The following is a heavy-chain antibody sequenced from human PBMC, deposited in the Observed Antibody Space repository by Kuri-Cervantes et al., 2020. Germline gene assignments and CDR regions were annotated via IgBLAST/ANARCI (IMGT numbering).Heavy chain of an antibody. V-gene: IGHV4-30-4*01. CDR2: IYYSGST. Sequence: SETLSLICTVSGGSISSGDYYWSWIRQPPGKGLVWIGYIYYSGSTYYNPSLKSRVTISVDTSKNQFSLKLSSVTAADTAVYYCAREVGGYDLNYYYYGMDVWGQGTTVTVSS. J-gene: IGHJ6*02. CDR3: AREVGGYDLNYYYYGMDV. D-gene: IGHD5-12*01. CDR1: GGSISSGDYY.